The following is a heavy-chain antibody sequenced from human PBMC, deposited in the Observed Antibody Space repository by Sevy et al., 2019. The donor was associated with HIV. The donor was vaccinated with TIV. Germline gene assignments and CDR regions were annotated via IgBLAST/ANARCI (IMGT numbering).Heavy chain of an antibody. CDR2: IIGSGGRT. CDR3: AKDGHDYGDFYFNY. D-gene: IGHD4-17*01. CDR1: GFTFSSYA. J-gene: IGHJ4*02. Sequence: GGSLRLSCAASGFTFSSYAMSWVRQAPGEGLEWVSCIIGSGGRTYYAESVKGRFTISRDNAKNTLYLKMNNLRAEDTAVYYCAKDGHDYGDFYFNYWGQGTLVTVSS. V-gene: IGHV3-23*01.